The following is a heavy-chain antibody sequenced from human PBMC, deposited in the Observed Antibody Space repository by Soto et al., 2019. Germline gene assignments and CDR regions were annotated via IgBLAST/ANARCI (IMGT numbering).Heavy chain of an antibody. CDR1: GFTFGDYA. CDR2: IRSKAYGGTT. J-gene: IGHJ6*02. CDR3: TRDLVSSSKLYYYYYGMDV. D-gene: IGHD6-6*01. Sequence: PGGSLRLSCTASGFTFGDYAMSWFRQAPGKGLEWVGFIRSKAYGGTTEYAASVKGRFTISRDDSKSIAYLQMNSLKTEDTAVYYCTRDLVSSSKLYYYYYGMDVWGQGTTVTVSS. V-gene: IGHV3-49*03.